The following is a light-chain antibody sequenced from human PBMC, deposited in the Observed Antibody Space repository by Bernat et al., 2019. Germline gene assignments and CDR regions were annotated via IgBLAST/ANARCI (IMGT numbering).Light chain of an antibody. CDR2: DAS. Sequence: EIVMTQSPVTLSVSPGEGATLSCRASQSVRTNLAWFQQTPGQAPRLLIYDASTRATDVPARFSGRGSETEFTLAISSLQSEDFALYFCQQYNTWPPQYTFGQGTKLEMK. CDR1: QSVRTN. V-gene: IGKV3-15*01. CDR3: QQYNTWPPQYT. J-gene: IGKJ2*01.